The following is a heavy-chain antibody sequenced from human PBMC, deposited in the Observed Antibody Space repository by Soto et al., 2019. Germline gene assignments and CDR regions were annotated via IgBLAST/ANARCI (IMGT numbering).Heavy chain of an antibody. Sequence: QLHLQESGPGLVKPSETLSLTCSVSGDSISSTTYYWGWIRQPPGKGLEWIGNIFYIGSTYYNPSLKNRVTIPVDTSKTQCSLKLSSVTAADTVVYYCARRGRYYYDSSGYYLDGGPRSGWFDPWGQGTMVTVSS. CDR2: IFYIGST. J-gene: IGHJ5*02. CDR3: ARRGRYYYDSSGYYLDGGPRSGWFDP. CDR1: GDSISSTTYY. D-gene: IGHD3-22*01. V-gene: IGHV4-39*01.